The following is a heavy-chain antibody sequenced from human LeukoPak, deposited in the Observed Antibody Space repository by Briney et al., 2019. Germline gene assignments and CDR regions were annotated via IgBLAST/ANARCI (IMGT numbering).Heavy chain of an antibody. D-gene: IGHD4-23*01. J-gene: IGHJ4*02. CDR3: ARDSFFDGTSRAYYFDC. CDR2: IRGRGVTM. CDR1: PINLRVYE. Sequence: GRSLTLSCAESPINLRVYEMNKARKAPGKGLASLPYIRGRGVTMNDAASVTGRFTISSDNAKNSLYLQMNSLRAEDTAIYYCARDSFFDGTSRAYYFDCWGQGTLVTVSS. V-gene: IGHV3-48*03.